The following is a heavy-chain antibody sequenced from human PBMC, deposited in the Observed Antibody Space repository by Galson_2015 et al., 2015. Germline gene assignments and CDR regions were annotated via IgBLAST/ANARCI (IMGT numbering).Heavy chain of an antibody. CDR3: ARVEVVPAAIDY. Sequence: SLRLSCAASGFTFSSYAMHWVRQAPGKGLEWVAVISYDGSNKYYADSVKGRFTISRDNSKNTLYLQMNSLRAEDTAVYYCARVEVVPAAIDYWGQGTLVTVSS. D-gene: IGHD2-2*01. CDR2: ISYDGSNK. J-gene: IGHJ4*02. V-gene: IGHV3-30-3*01. CDR1: GFTFSSYA.